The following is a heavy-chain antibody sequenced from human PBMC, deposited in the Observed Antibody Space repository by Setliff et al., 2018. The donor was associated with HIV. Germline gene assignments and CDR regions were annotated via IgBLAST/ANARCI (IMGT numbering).Heavy chain of an antibody. D-gene: IGHD3-16*02. V-gene: IGHV4-31*03. CDR3: ARGRVRQSRKFGGVIVLPPFDY. Sequence: PSETLSLTCTVSGDSISSGGYYWTWIRQHPGKGLEWIGYIYYSGSTDYNPSLKSRVTIPLDTSKSQFSLRLSSVTAADTAVYYCARGRVRQSRKFGGVIVLPPFDYWGQGTLVTVSS. CDR2: IYYSGST. CDR1: GDSISSGGYY. J-gene: IGHJ4*02.